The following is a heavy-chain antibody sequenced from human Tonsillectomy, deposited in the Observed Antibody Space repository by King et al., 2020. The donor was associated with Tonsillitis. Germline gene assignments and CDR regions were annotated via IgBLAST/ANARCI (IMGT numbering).Heavy chain of an antibody. V-gene: IGHV3-48*02. D-gene: IGHD3-10*01. CDR2: ISSTSGTI. CDR3: VRGFGVSSGDY. Sequence: VQLVESGGGLEQPGGSLRLSCAASGFTFSSHSMNWVRQAPGKGLEWVSYISSTSGTIYYADSVKGRFTISRDNAKNSLYLQMDSLRDDDTAVYYCVRGFGVSSGDYWGQGTLVTVSS. CDR1: GFTFSSHS. J-gene: IGHJ4*02.